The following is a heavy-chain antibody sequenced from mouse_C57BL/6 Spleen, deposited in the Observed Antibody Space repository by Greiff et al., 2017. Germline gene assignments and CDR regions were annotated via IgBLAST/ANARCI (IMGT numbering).Heavy chain of an antibody. Sequence: EVMLVESEGGLVQPGSSMKLSCTASGFTFSDYYMAWVRQVPEKGLEWVANINYDGSSTYYLDSLKSRFIISRDNAKNILYLQMSSLKSEDTATYYCARVTYDGSSYGYFDVWGTGTTVTVSS. J-gene: IGHJ1*03. V-gene: IGHV5-16*01. D-gene: IGHD1-1*01. CDR2: INYDGSST. CDR1: GFTFSDYY. CDR3: ARVTYDGSSYGYFDV.